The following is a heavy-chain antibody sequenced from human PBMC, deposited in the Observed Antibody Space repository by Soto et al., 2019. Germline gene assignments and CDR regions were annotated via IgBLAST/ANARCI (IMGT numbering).Heavy chain of an antibody. CDR2: INAGNGNT. Sequence: GASVKVSCKASGYTFTSYTMHWVRQAPGQTLEWMGWINAGNGNTKSSQKFQGRVTITRDTSATTAYMELSSLRPEDTAVYYCARYLVVMVEPTRALRYSGPAPLLTV. D-gene: IGHD2-15*01. V-gene: IGHV1-3*01. J-gene: IGHJ4*02. CDR3: ARYLVVMVEPTRALRY. CDR1: GYTFTSYT.